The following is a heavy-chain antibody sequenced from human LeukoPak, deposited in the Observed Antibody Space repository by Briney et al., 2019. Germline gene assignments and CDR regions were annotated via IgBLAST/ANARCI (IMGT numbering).Heavy chain of an antibody. CDR3: ARRSAAGTRGDNWFDP. Sequence: GESLKISCKGSGYSFTSYWIGWVRQMPGKGLEWMGIIYPGDSDPRHSPSFQGQVTISADKSISTAYLQWSSLKASDTAMYYCARRSAAGTRGDNWFDPWGQGTLVTVSS. V-gene: IGHV5-51*01. CDR1: GYSFTSYW. J-gene: IGHJ5*02. CDR2: IYPGDSDP. D-gene: IGHD6-13*01.